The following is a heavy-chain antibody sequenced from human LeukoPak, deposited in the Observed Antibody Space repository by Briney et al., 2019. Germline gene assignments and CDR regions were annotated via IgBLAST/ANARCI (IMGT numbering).Heavy chain of an antibody. D-gene: IGHD3-22*01. Sequence: PGGSLRLSCAASGFTFDDYGMSWVRQAPGKGLEWVSGINWNGGSTGYADSVKGRFTISRDNAQNSLYLQMNSLRVEDTAVYYCAKETTYYYDGGTWGQGTLVTVSS. J-gene: IGHJ5*02. CDR2: INWNGGST. CDR3: AKETTYYYDGGT. CDR1: GFTFDDYG. V-gene: IGHV3-20*04.